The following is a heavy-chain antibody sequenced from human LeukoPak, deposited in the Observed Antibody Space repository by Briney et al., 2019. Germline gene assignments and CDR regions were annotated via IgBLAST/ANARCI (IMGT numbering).Heavy chain of an antibody. D-gene: IGHD5-18*01. J-gene: IGHJ4*02. Sequence: GGSLRLSCAASGFTYSSYSMNWVRQAPGKGLEGVSSISSSSSYIYYADSVKGRFTISRDNAKNSLYLQMNSLRAEDTAVYHCASWVLLSGASGYSYGYDYWGQGTLVTVSS. CDR3: ASWVLLSGASGYSYGYDY. CDR1: GFTYSSYS. CDR2: ISSSSSYI. V-gene: IGHV3-21*01.